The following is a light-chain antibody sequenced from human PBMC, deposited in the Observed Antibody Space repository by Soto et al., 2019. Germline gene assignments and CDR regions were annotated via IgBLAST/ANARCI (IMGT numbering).Light chain of an antibody. CDR2: GAS. CDR1: QSVSSSY. V-gene: IGKV3-15*01. J-gene: IGKJ1*01. Sequence: EIVLTQSPGTLSLSPGGRATLSCRASQSVSSSYLAWYQQKPGQAPRLLIYGASTRATGIPARFSGSGSGTEFTLTINSLQSEDFAVYYCQQYNNWPRTFGQGTKVDI. CDR3: QQYNNWPRT.